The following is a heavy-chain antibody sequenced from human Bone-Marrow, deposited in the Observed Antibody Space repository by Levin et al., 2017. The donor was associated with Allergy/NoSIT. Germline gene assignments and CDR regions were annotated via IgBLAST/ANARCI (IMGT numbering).Heavy chain of an antibody. CDR1: GASIRSGAYY. D-gene: IGHD3-10*01. Sequence: SQTLSLTCTVSGASIRSGAYYWSWVRQPPGQGLEWIGYIYYNGSTYFNPSLKSRVSISVDTSKNQFSLKLSSVTAADTAHYYCARVLAGFDGSTMAYDYWGRGSLVTVSS. J-gene: IGHJ4*02. CDR3: ARVLAGFDGSTMAYDY. CDR2: IYYNGST. V-gene: IGHV4-31*03.